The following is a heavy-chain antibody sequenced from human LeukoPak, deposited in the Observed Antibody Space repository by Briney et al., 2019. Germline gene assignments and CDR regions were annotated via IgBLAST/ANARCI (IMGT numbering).Heavy chain of an antibody. CDR3: ASAPHHNEGWVY. CDR1: GGTFSSYA. V-gene: IGHV1-69*01. D-gene: IGHD1-1*01. Sequence: VASVKVSCKASGGTFSSYAISWVRQAPGQGLEWMGGIIPIFGTANYAQKFQGRVTITADESTSTAYMELSSLRSEDTAVYYCASAPHHNEGWVYWGQGTLVTVSS. J-gene: IGHJ4*02. CDR2: IIPIFGTA.